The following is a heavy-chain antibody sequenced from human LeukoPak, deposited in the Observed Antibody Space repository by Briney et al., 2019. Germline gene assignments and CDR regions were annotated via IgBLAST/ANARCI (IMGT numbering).Heavy chain of an antibody. V-gene: IGHV3-30*18. Sequence: GRSLRLSCEASGFTFSGFGMHWVRQAPGKGLEWVAFISYDGSDEYYTESVKGRFTISRDNSKNTVYPQMNSLRTEDTAVYYCAKDLSIHYDTRGFDPWGQGTLVTVSS. D-gene: IGHD3-22*01. CDR3: AKDLSIHYDTRGFDP. J-gene: IGHJ5*02. CDR2: ISYDGSDE. CDR1: GFTFSGFG.